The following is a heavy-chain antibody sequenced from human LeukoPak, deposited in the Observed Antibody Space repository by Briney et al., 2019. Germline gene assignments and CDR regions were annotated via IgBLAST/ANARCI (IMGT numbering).Heavy chain of an antibody. D-gene: IGHD2-21*01. CDR2: IYSGGTT. V-gene: IGHV3-53*01. Sequence: GGTLRLSCAASGFTVSSSFMSWVRQVPGNGLEWVSAIYSGGTTHYAESVKGRFTISRDNSKNTLYLQMNSLRVEDTAVYYCATEKIPDEHRGAFDVWGQGTMVTVSS. CDR1: GFTVSSSF. CDR3: ATEKIPDEHRGAFDV. J-gene: IGHJ3*01.